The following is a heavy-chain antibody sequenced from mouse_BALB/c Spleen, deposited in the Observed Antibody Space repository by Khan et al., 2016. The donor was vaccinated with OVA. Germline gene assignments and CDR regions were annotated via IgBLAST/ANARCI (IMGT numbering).Heavy chain of an antibody. J-gene: IGHJ3*01. CDR2: IWAGGNT. V-gene: IGHV2-9*02. CDR3: ARSRPTPYVWFAY. CDR1: GFSLTTYG. D-gene: IGHD1-1*01. Sequence: QVQLKESGPGLVAPSQSLSITCTVSGFSLTTYGVHWVRQPPGKGLEWLGIIWAGGNTNYNSALMSRLNITTDNSKSQVFLKMNSLQTDDTAMYYCARSRPTPYVWFAYWGQGTLVTVSA.